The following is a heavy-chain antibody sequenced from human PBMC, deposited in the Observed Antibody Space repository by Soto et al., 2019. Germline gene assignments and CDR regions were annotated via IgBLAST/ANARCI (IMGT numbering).Heavy chain of an antibody. D-gene: IGHD6-13*01. CDR1: GFTFSNAW. Sequence: EVQLVESGGGLVKPGGSLRLSCAASGFTFSNAWMNWVRQAPGKGLEWVGRIKSKTDGGTTDYAAPVKGRFTISRDDSKNTRYLQMNSLKTEDTAVYYCTTAYSSSWYAYYYYYGMDVWGQGTTVTVSS. CDR3: TTAYSSSWYAYYYYYGMDV. J-gene: IGHJ6*02. V-gene: IGHV3-15*07. CDR2: IKSKTDGGTT.